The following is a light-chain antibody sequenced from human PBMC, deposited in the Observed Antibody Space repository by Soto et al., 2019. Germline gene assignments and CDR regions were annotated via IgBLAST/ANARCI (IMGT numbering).Light chain of an antibody. V-gene: IGKV3-15*01. Sequence: EIVMTQSPATLSLSPGERATLSCRASQSISNNLAWYHQRPCQAPRLLIYCASSRATGIPARFSGSGSGTEFTLTRSSLQSEDFAVYYCQQYNNWWTFGQGTRVEIK. CDR3: QQYNNWWT. J-gene: IGKJ1*01. CDR1: QSISNN. CDR2: CAS.